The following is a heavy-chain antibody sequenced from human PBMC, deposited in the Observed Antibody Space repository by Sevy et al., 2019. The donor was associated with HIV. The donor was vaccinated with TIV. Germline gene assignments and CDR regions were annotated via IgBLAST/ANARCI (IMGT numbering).Heavy chain of an antibody. CDR2: ISGSGGST. V-gene: IGHV3-23*01. Sequence: GESLKISCAASGFTFSSYAMSWVRQAPGKGLEWVSAISGSGGSTYYADSVKGRFTISRDNSKNTLYLQMNSLRAEDTAVYYCAKDPAAYYDFWSGYYLDYWGQGTLVTVSS. D-gene: IGHD3-3*01. J-gene: IGHJ4*02. CDR1: GFTFSSYA. CDR3: AKDPAAYYDFWSGYYLDY.